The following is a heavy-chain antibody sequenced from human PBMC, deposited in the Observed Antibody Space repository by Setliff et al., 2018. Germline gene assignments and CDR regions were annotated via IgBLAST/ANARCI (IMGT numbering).Heavy chain of an antibody. CDR2: IFYNGMA. CDR1: GGSFSGYY. J-gene: IGHJ6*03. Sequence: SETLSLTCAVYGGSFSGYYWSWIRQPPGKGLEWIGSIFYNGMAYYNPSLKSRLTISLDTSKNQFSLKLRSVTAADTAVYYCARLYGGNLFYYHYYIDLWGKGTAVTVSS. V-gene: IGHV4-34*12. CDR3: ARLYGGNLFYYHYYIDL. D-gene: IGHD4-4*01.